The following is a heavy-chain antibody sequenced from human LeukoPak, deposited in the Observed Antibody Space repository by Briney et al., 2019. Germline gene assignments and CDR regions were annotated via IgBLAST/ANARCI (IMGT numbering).Heavy chain of an antibody. J-gene: IGHJ4*02. D-gene: IGHD1-26*01. CDR1: GGSISSYY. Sequence: SETLSLTCTVSGGSISSYYWSWIRQPPGKGLEWIGYIYYSGSTNYNPSLKSRVTISVDTSKNQFSLKLTSVTAADTAVYYCARDTGGYSGSLYLDNWGQGTLVTVSS. CDR2: IYYSGST. V-gene: IGHV4-59*01. CDR3: ARDTGGYSGSLYLDN.